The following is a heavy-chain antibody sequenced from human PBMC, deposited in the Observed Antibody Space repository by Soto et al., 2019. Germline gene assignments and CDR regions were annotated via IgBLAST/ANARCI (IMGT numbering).Heavy chain of an antibody. CDR3: AKDPYNHRFDS. D-gene: IGHD1-1*01. V-gene: IGHV3-23*01. J-gene: IGHJ4*02. CDR2: IGSDGST. CDR1: GFPFSRHA. Sequence: PGGSLRLSCAASGFPFSRHAMAWVRRAAGRGLEWVATIGSDGSTYHAESVKGRFSISRDNYGNMLHLQLNSLRVEDTGIYYCAKDPYNHRFDSWGQGTLVTV.